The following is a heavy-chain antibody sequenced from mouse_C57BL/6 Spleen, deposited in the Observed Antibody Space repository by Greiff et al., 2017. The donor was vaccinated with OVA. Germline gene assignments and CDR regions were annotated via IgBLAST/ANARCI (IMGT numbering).Heavy chain of an antibody. CDR3: ARAGNYPFAY. D-gene: IGHD2-1*01. CDR1: GYTFTSYW. Sequence: VQLQQPGAELVMPGASVKLSCKASGYTFTSYWMHWVKQRPGQGLEWIGEIDPSDSYTNYNQKFKGKSTLTVDKSSSTAYMQLSSLTSEDSAVYYCARAGNYPFAYWGQGTLVTVSA. CDR2: IDPSDSYT. J-gene: IGHJ3*01. V-gene: IGHV1-69*01.